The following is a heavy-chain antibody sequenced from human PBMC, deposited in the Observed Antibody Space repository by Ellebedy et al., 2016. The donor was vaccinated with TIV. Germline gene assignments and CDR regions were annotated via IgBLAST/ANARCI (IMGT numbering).Heavy chain of an antibody. Sequence: GESLKISXKGSGYSFTSYWIGWVRQMPGKGLEWMGIIYPGDSDTRYSPSFQGQVTISADKSISTAYLQWSSLKASDTAMYYCARLCRDSNYDLCWFDPWGQGILVTVSS. CDR1: GYSFTSYW. CDR2: IYPGDSDT. V-gene: IGHV5-51*01. CDR3: ARLCRDSNYDLCWFDP. D-gene: IGHD4-11*01. J-gene: IGHJ5*02.